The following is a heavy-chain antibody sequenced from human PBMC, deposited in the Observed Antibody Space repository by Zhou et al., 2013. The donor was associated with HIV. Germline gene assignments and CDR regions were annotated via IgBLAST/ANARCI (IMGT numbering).Heavy chain of an antibody. CDR2: IGVDNDNT. V-gene: IGHV1-18*01. Sequence: QVQLVQSGAEVKKPGASVKVSCKASGYTFTSSGISWVRQAPGQGLEWMGWIGVDNDNTNYAQKLQGRVTMSRNISTTTAHMELSSLTSEDTAVYYCGRRGSWGDRTTIIRGGVDVWGQGTTVSVSS. CDR3: GRRGSWGDRTTIIRGGVDV. CDR1: GYTFTSSG. J-gene: IGHJ6*02. D-gene: IGHD3-10*01.